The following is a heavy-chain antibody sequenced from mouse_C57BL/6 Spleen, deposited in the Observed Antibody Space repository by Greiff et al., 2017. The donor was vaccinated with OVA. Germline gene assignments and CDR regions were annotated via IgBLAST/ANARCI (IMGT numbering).Heavy chain of an antibody. V-gene: IGHV1-80*01. CDR3: ANLSYDDDSGFDY. D-gene: IGHD2-4*01. J-gene: IGHJ2*01. Sequence: VKLMESGAELVKPGASVKISCKASGYAFSSYWMNWVKQRPGKGLEWIGQIYPGDGDTNYKGKFKGKATLTADKSSSPAYMQLSSLTSEDSAVYFYANLSYDDDSGFDYWGQGTTLTVST. CDR1: GYAFSSYW. CDR2: IYPGDGDT.